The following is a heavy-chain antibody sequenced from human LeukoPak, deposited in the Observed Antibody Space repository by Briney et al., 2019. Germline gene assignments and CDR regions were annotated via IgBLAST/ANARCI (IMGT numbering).Heavy chain of an antibody. CDR2: ISKTGST. CDR3: AKGNLRGPPPNIDF. V-gene: IGHV3-23*01. Sequence: GGSLRLPCAASGFTFSSYAMSWVRQAPGKGLEWVSAISKTGSTYYADSVKARFTISRDNSKNTLYLQMNSLTAEDTAVYYCAKGNLRGPPPNIDFWGQGTLVTVSS. J-gene: IGHJ4*02. D-gene: IGHD5/OR15-5a*01. CDR1: GFTFSSYA.